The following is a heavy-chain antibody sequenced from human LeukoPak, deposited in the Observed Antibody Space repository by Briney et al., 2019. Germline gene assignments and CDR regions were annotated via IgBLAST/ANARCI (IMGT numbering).Heavy chain of an antibody. CDR2: INHSGST. J-gene: IGHJ4*02. V-gene: IGHV4-34*01. CDR1: GGSFSGYY. CDR3: ARGKITMVRGVYFDY. D-gene: IGHD3-10*01. Sequence: SETLSLTCAVYGGSFSGYYWSWIRQPPGKGLEWIGEINHSGSTNYNPSLKSRVTMSVDTSKNQFSLKLSSVTAADTAVYYCARGKITMVRGVYFDYWGQGTLVTVSS.